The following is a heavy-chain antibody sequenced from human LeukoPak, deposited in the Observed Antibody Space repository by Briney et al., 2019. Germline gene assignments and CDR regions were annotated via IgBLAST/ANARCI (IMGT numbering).Heavy chain of an antibody. J-gene: IGHJ3*02. CDR3: ARDGRGAAAADDPLDI. V-gene: IGHV1-8*01. D-gene: IGHD6-13*01. CDR2: MNPNSGST. Sequence: ASVKVSCKASGYTFTNHDFNWMRQATGQGLEWMGWMNPNSGSTGYALKFQGRVTMTRDTSLSTAYMELSSLTSDDTAVYYCARDGRGAAAADDPLDIWGQGTTVTVSS. CDR1: GYTFTNHD.